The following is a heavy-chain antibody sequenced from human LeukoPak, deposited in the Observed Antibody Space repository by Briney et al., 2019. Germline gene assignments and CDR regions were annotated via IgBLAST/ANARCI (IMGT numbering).Heavy chain of an antibody. V-gene: IGHV1-2*06. CDR3: SLEIAAAGDY. Sequence: ASVKVSCRASGYTFTGYYMHWVRQAPGQGLEWMGRINPNSGGTNYAQKFQGRVTMTRDTSVSTAYMELSRLRSDDTAVYYCSLEIAAAGDYWGQGTLVTVSS. CDR2: INPNSGGT. J-gene: IGHJ4*02. CDR1: GYTFTGYY. D-gene: IGHD6-13*01.